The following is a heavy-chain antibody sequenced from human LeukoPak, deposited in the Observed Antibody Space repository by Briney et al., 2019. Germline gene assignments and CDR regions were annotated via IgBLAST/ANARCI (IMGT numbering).Heavy chain of an antibody. CDR1: GYTFTAYY. CDR2: INPNSGGT. Sequence: ASVKVSCKSSGYTFTAYYIHWVRQAPGQGLEWMGRINPNSGGTNYAQNFQGRVTMTRDTSISTAYMELSRLRSDDTAVYYCARGASGNYPDFWGQGTLVTVSS. J-gene: IGHJ4*02. D-gene: IGHD1-26*01. V-gene: IGHV1-2*06. CDR3: ARGASGNYPDF.